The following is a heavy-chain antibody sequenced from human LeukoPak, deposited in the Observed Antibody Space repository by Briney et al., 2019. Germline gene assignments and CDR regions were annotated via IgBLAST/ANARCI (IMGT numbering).Heavy chain of an antibody. D-gene: IGHD3-22*01. J-gene: IGHJ4*02. Sequence: GGSLRLSCAASGFTFSSYAMHWVRQAPGKGLEWVAVISYDGSNKYYADSVKGRFTISRDNSKNTLYLQMNSLRAEDTAVYYCARDDSSGYYAYYFDYWGQGTLVTVSS. CDR3: ARDDSSGYYAYYFDY. V-gene: IGHV3-30-3*01. CDR2: ISYDGSNK. CDR1: GFTFSSYA.